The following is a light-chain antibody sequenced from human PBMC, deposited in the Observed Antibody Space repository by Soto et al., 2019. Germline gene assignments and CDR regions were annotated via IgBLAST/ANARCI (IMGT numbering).Light chain of an antibody. V-gene: IGLV2-14*03. CDR3: ISYTTSSTLI. CDR1: SSDVGRYKL. Sequence: QSALTQPASVSGSPGQSITISCTGTSSDVGRYKLVSWYQQHPGKAPKLMIYDVTNRPSGVSNRFSGSKSGNTASLTISGLQAEDEAAYYCISYTTSSTLIFGGGTKLTVL. CDR2: DVT. J-gene: IGLJ2*01.